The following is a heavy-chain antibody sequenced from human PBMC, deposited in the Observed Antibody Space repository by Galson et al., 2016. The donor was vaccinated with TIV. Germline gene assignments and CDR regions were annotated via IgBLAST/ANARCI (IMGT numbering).Heavy chain of an antibody. J-gene: IGHJ3*01. CDR2: IPSSSSYL. CDR3: ARDDGYGGSYPDAFDL. V-gene: IGHV3-21*01. Sequence: SLRLSCAASGFTFSSYSMNWVRQAPGKGLEWVSSIPSSSSYLYYADSVKGRFTISRDNAKNSLYLQMNSLRAEDTAVYYCARDDGYGGSYPDAFDLWGQGTMVTVSS. CDR1: GFTFSSYS. D-gene: IGHD3-16*02.